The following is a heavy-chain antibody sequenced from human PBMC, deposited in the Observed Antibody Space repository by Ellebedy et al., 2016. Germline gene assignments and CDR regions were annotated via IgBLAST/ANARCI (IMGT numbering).Heavy chain of an antibody. J-gene: IGHJ6*02. CDR2: IDWDDDK. V-gene: IGHV2-70*11. Sequence: SGPTLVKPTQTLTLTCTFSGFSLSTSGMCVSWIRQPPGKALEWLARIDWDDDKYYSTSLKTRLTIYKDTSKNQVVLTMTNMDPVDTATYYCARMEVYNYDSSGYYRTGYYYGMDVWGQGTLITVSS. D-gene: IGHD3-22*01. CDR3: ARMEVYNYDSSGYYRTGYYYGMDV. CDR1: GFSLSTSGMC.